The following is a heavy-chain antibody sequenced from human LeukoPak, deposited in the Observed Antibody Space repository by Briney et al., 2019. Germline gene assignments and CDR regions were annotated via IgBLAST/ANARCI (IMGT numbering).Heavy chain of an antibody. CDR3: AKAWVVPAAKGY. V-gene: IGHV3-23*01. CDR1: GFTFSSYA. D-gene: IGHD2-2*01. J-gene: IGHJ4*02. CDR2: ISDTGGST. Sequence: GRSLRLSCAASGFTFSSYAMSWVRQAPGKGLEWVSAISDTGGSTYFADSVKGRFTISRDNSKNTLYLQMNSLRAEDTAVYYCAKAWVVPAAKGYWGQGTLVTVSS.